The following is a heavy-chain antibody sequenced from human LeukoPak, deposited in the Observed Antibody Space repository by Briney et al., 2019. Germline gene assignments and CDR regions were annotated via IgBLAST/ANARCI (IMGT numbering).Heavy chain of an antibody. CDR3: ARHRLGGVPAAMGAYYYYYMDV. J-gene: IGHJ6*03. CDR2: IYYSGIT. D-gene: IGHD2-2*01. V-gene: IGHV4-59*08. CDR1: GGSISTYY. Sequence: PSETLSLTCTVSGGSISTYYWSWIRQPPGKGLEWIGYIYYSGITNYNPSLKSRVTISVDTSNNQFSLKLSSVTAADTAVYYCARHRLGGVPAAMGAYYYYYMDVWGKGTTVTISS.